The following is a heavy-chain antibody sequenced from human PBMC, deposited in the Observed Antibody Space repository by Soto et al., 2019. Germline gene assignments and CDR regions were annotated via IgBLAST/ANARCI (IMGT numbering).Heavy chain of an antibody. CDR3: ASRSSGWYFDY. Sequence: EVQLLESGGGLVQPGGSLRLSCAASGFTFSSYAMNWVRQAPGKGLEWVSVISGSGDSTYYADSVKGRFTISRDNSKNTRYLQMNSLRAEDTAVYYCASRSSGWYFDYWGQGTLVTVSS. CDR2: ISGSGDST. D-gene: IGHD6-19*01. J-gene: IGHJ4*02. CDR1: GFTFSSYA. V-gene: IGHV3-23*01.